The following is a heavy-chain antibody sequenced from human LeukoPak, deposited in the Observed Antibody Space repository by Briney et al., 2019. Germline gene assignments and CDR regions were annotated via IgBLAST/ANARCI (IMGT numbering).Heavy chain of an antibody. Sequence: PSETLSLTCTVSGGSISSSSYYRGWIRQPPGKGLEWIGSIYYSGSTYYNPSLKSRVTISVDTSKNQFSLKLSSVTAADTAVYYCARTVYSSGWGPAFDYWGQGTLVTVSS. CDR2: IYYSGST. D-gene: IGHD6-19*01. CDR3: ARTVYSSGWGPAFDY. V-gene: IGHV4-39*01. CDR1: GGSISSSSYY. J-gene: IGHJ4*02.